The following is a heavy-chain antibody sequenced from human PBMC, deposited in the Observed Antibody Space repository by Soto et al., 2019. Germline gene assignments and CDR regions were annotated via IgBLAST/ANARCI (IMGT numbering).Heavy chain of an antibody. D-gene: IGHD7-27*01. CDR2: TSWDEGSK. CDR3: AREGTGGDYLGDH. Sequence: QVQLVESGGGVVQPGRSLSLSCAASGFTFDTYGMHWVRQAPGKGLEWLAVTSWDEGSKYYADSVKGRFTISRDNSKNTLYLQMDSLRPEDTAIYFCAREGTGGDYLGDHWGQGTLVTVSS. CDR1: GFTFDTYG. J-gene: IGHJ5*02. V-gene: IGHV3-30*03.